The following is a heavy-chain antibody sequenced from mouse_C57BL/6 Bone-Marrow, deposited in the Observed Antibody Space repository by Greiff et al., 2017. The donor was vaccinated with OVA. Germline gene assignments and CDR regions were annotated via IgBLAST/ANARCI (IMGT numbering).Heavy chain of an antibody. V-gene: IGHV1-26*01. Sequence: EVQLQQSGPELVKPGASVKISCKASGYTFTDYYMNWVKQSHGKSLEWIGDINPNNGGTSYNQKFKGKATLTVDKSSSTAYMELRSLTSEDSAVYYCARIYDYGAMDYWGQGTSVTVSS. CDR2: INPNNGGT. CDR1: GYTFTDYY. CDR3: ARIYDYGAMDY. J-gene: IGHJ4*01. D-gene: IGHD2-4*01.